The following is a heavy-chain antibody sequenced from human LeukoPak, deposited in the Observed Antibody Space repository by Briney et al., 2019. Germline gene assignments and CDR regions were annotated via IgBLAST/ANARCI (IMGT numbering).Heavy chain of an antibody. CDR1: GFNFNNYA. J-gene: IGHJ4*02. CDR3: ARDYN. V-gene: IGHV3-7*01. Sequence: GGSLRLSCAVSGFNFNNYAMHWVRQAPGKGLEWVANIKPDGRETYYVDSVKGRFTISRDNAKSSLYLQMKSLRAEDTAVYYCARDYNLGQGTLVTVSS. CDR2: IKPDGRET.